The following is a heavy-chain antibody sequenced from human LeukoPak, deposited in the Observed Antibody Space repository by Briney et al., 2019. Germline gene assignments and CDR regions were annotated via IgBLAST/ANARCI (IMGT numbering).Heavy chain of an antibody. CDR3: TKDILTTGWLDY. V-gene: IGHV3-43*02. D-gene: IGHD6-19*01. CDR1: GFTFHDYA. J-gene: IGHJ4*02. Sequence: GGSLRLSCAASGFTFHDYAMHWVRQGPGKGLEWVGLIFGDAGITYYADSVKGRFTISRDNSKNSLYLQMNSLRTGDTALYFCTKDILTTGWLDYWGQGALVTVSS. CDR2: IFGDAGIT.